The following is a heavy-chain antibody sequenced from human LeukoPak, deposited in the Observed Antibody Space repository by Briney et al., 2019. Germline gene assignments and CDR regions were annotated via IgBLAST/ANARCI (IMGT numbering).Heavy chain of an antibody. CDR2: IYYSGSN. V-gene: IGHV4-31*03. CDR1: GGSLSSGGYY. J-gene: IGHJ5*02. CDR3: ARVGRISSWYWFDP. Sequence: PSETRSLTCTVAGGSLSSGGYYWSWIRQHPGKGLEWIGYIYYSGSNYYNPSLKSRVTISVDTSKNQFSLQLSSVTAADTAVYYCARVGRISSWYWFDPWGQGTLVTVSS. D-gene: IGHD6-13*01.